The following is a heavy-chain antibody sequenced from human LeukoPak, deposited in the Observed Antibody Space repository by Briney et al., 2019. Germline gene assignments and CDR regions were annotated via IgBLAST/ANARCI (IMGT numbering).Heavy chain of an antibody. Sequence: PGGSLRLSCAASGFTFSSYGMHWVRQAPGKGLEWVSAISGSGGSTYYADSVKGRFTISRDNSKNTLYLQMNSLRAEDTAVYYCANSVDRRSAHFDYWGQGTLVTVSS. D-gene: IGHD3-22*01. CDR3: ANSVDRRSAHFDY. J-gene: IGHJ4*02. CDR2: ISGSGGST. V-gene: IGHV3-23*01. CDR1: GFTFSSYG.